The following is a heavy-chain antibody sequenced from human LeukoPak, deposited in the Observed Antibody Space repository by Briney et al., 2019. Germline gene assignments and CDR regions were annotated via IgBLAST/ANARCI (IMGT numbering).Heavy chain of an antibody. CDR3: AKRGVVIRVILVGFHKEAYYFDS. Sequence: GGSLRLSCAASGFAVSSNYMSWVRQAPGKGLEWVAGISGSGGSTNYADSVQGRFTISRDNPKNTLFLQMNSLRAEDTAVYFCAKRGVVIRVILVGFHKEAYYFDSWGQGALVTVSS. J-gene: IGHJ4*02. CDR1: GFAVSSNY. D-gene: IGHD3-22*01. V-gene: IGHV3-23*01. CDR2: ISGSGGST.